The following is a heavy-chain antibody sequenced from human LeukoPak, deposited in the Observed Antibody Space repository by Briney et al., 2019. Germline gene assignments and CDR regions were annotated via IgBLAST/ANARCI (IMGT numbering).Heavy chain of an antibody. V-gene: IGHV1-3*01. D-gene: IGHD1-26*01. CDR2: INAGNGNT. J-gene: IGHJ6*02. CDR1: GYTFTSYA. Sequence: ASVKVSCKASGYTFTSYAMHWVRQAPGQRLEWMGWINAGNGNTKYSQKFQGRVTITRDTSASTAYMELSSLRSEDTAVYYCARDPVGAPRYYGMDVWGQGTTVTVSS. CDR3: ARDPVGAPRYYGMDV.